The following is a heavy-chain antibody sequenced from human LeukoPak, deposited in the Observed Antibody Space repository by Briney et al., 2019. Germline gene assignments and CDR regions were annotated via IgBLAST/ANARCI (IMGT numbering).Heavy chain of an antibody. CDR3: ARDLGIAVAGTADY. CDR2: ISAYNGNT. J-gene: IGHJ4*02. D-gene: IGHD6-19*01. V-gene: IGHV1-18*01. CDR1: GYTFTSYG. Sequence: ASVKVSCKASGYTFTSYGISWVRQAPGQGLEWTGWISAYNGNTNYAQKLQGRVTMTTDTSTSTAYMELRSLRSDDTAVYYCARDLGIAVAGTADYWGQGTLVTVSS.